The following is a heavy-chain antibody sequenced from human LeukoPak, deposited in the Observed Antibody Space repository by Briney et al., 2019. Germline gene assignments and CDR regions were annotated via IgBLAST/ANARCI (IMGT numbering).Heavy chain of an antibody. V-gene: IGHV3-23*01. Sequence: QTGGSLRLSCAASGFTFGSYAMSWVRQAPGKGLEWVSAISGSGGSTYYADSVKGRFTISRDNSKNTLYLQMNSLRAEDTAVYYCAKETGDFWSGGYFDYWGQGTLVTVSS. CDR1: GFTFGSYA. CDR2: ISGSGGST. J-gene: IGHJ4*02. CDR3: AKETGDFWSGGYFDY. D-gene: IGHD3-3*01.